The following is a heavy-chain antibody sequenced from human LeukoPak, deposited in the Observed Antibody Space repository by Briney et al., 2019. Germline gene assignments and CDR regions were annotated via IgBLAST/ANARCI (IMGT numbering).Heavy chain of an antibody. V-gene: IGHV3-49*04. Sequence: GGSLRLSCTSSGFTFGDHAMSWVRQAPGKGLEWVGFIRSKAYGGTTEYAASVKGRFTISSDDSRSIDYLQMNSQKTEDTAVYYCTRGPIQLWINNGMDVWGQGTTVTVSS. CDR1: GFTFGDHA. D-gene: IGHD5-18*01. CDR2: IRSKAYGGTT. J-gene: IGHJ6*02. CDR3: TRGPIQLWINNGMDV.